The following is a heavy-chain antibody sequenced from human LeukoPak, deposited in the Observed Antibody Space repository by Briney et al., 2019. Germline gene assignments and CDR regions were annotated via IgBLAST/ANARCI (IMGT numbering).Heavy chain of an antibody. CDR3: AKGIRDFSWLPSFDW. D-gene: IGHD3-9*01. CDR1: GFTFSTYG. Sequence: PGISLRLSCAASGFTFSTYGMHWVRQAPGKGLEWVAVTSFDGSNQYYADSLKGRFTISRDNFKSTLFLQMNSLTAEDTAVYYCAKGIRDFSWLPSFDWWGQGIQVTVSS. J-gene: IGHJ4*02. CDR2: TSFDGSNQ. V-gene: IGHV3-30*18.